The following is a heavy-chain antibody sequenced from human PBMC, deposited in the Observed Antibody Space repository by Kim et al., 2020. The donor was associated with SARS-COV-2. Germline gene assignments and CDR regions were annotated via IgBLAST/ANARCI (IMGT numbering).Heavy chain of an antibody. Sequence: SHADSVKGRFTISRDNAKNTLYLQMNSLRAEDTAVYYCARDVATYDAFDIWGQGTMVTVSS. CDR3: ARDVATYDAFDI. J-gene: IGHJ3*02. D-gene: IGHD1-26*01. V-gene: IGHV3-74*01.